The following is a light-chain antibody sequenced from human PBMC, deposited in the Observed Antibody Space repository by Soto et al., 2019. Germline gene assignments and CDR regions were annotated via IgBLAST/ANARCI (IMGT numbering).Light chain of an antibody. CDR1: SSNIGSNY. Sequence: QSVLTQPPSASGTPGQRVTISCSGSSSNIGSNYVYWYQQLPGTAPKLLIYRNNQRPSGVPDRFSGSKAGTSASLAISGLLSEDEADYYCAALDDSLSGHVVFGGGTKLTVL. J-gene: IGLJ2*01. CDR2: RNN. V-gene: IGLV1-47*01. CDR3: AALDDSLSGHVV.